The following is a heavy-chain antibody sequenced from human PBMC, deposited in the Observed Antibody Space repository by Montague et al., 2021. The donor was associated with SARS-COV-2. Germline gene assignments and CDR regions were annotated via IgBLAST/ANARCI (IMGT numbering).Heavy chain of an antibody. Sequence: SLRLSCAASGFTFSSYAMHWVRQAPGKGLEWVAVISYDGSNKYYXDSVKGRFTISRDNSKNTLYLQMNSLRAEDTAMYYCAGELGFYGMDVWGQGTTVTVSS. CDR3: AGELGFYGMDV. CDR1: GFTFSSYA. D-gene: IGHD3-3*02. J-gene: IGHJ6*02. CDR2: ISYDGSNK. V-gene: IGHV3-30*04.